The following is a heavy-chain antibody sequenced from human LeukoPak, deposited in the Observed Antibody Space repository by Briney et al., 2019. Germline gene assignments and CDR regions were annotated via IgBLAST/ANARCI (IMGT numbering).Heavy chain of an antibody. D-gene: IGHD5-18*01. CDR1: GGSISPYS. V-gene: IGHV4-4*07. J-gene: IGHJ6*03. CDR3: ARVGGYSYGAYNYYYMDV. CDR2: IYTRGST. Sequence: PSETLSLTCTVSGGSISPYSWNWIRQPAGKGLEWIGRIYTRGSTNYNPSLKSRVTMSVDTSKNQFSLKLSSVTAADTAVYYCARVGGYSYGAYNYYYMDVWGKGTTVTVSS.